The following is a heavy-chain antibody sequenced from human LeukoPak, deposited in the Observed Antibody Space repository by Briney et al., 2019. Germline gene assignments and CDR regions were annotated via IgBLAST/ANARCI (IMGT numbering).Heavy chain of an antibody. Sequence: SEILSLTCDVSGGSISSSNWWSWVRQPPGKGLEWIGEINHSGSTNYNPSLKSRVTISVDTSKNQFSLKLSSVTAADTAVYYCARRTRHLPKPFDYWGQGTLVTVSS. V-gene: IGHV4-4*02. J-gene: IGHJ4*02. D-gene: IGHD3/OR15-3a*01. CDR1: GGSISSSNW. CDR3: ARRTRHLPKPFDY. CDR2: INHSGST.